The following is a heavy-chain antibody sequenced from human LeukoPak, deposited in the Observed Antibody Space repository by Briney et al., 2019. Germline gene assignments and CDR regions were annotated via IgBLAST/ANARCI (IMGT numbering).Heavy chain of an antibody. CDR2: INHSGST. Sequence: SSETLSLTCAVYGGSFSGYYWSWIRQPPGKGLEWIGEINHSGSTNYNPSLKSRVTILVDTSKNQFSLKMTSVTAADTAVYYCARDQYYDVSTYYEIDYWGQGTLVTVSS. V-gene: IGHV4-34*01. J-gene: IGHJ4*02. CDR3: ARDQYYDVSTYYEIDY. D-gene: IGHD3-22*01. CDR1: GGSFSGYY.